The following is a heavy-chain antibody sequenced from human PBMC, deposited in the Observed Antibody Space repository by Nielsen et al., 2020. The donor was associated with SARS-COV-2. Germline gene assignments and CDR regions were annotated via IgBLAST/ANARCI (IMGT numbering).Heavy chain of an antibody. CDR2: IVVGSGNT. V-gene: IGHV1-58*01. J-gene: IGHJ4*02. CDR1: GFTFTSSA. D-gene: IGHD3-10*01. CDR3: ARERVLWFGLFDY. Sequence: SVKVSCKASGFTFTSSAVQWVRQARGQRLEWIGWIVVGSGNTNYAQKFQGRVTMTRDTSTSTVYMELSSLRSEDTAVYYCARERVLWFGLFDYWGQGTLVTVSS.